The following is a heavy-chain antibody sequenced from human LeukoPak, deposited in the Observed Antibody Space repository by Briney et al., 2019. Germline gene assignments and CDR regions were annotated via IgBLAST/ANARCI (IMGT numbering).Heavy chain of an antibody. CDR3: ARETYGSGSNDFDY. CDR2: ISSSSSSYT. J-gene: IGHJ4*02. CDR1: GFTFSDYY. D-gene: IGHD3-10*01. V-gene: IGHV3-11*06. Sequence: GGSLRLSYAASGFTFSDYYMSWIRQAPGKGLEWVSYISSSSSSYTNYADSVKGRFTISRDNAKNSLYLQMNSLRAEDTAVYYCARETYGSGSNDFDYWGQGTLVTVSS.